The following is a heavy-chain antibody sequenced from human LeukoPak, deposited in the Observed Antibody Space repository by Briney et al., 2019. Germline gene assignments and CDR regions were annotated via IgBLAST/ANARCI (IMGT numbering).Heavy chain of an antibody. V-gene: IGHV4-59*08. CDR3: ARRNPAFDI. CDR2: IYYSGST. CDR1: GGSISSYY. D-gene: IGHD1-14*01. J-gene: IGHJ3*02. Sequence: SETLSLTCTVSGGSISSYYWSWIRQPPGKGLEWIGYIYYSGSTNYNPSLKSRVTILVDTSKNQFSLKLSSVTAADTAVYYCARRNPAFDIWGQGTMVTVSS.